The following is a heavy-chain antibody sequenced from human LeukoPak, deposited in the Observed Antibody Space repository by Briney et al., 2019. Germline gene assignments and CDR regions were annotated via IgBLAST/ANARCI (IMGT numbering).Heavy chain of an antibody. V-gene: IGHV3-21*01. CDR2: ISSSSSYI. Sequence: GGSLRLSCAASGFTFSSYSMNWVRQAPGKGLEWVSSISSSSSYIYYADSVKGRFTISRDNAKNSLYLQMNSLRAEDTAVYYCARDTGCSSTSCYASVLDYWGQGTLVTVSS. CDR1: GFTFSSYS. J-gene: IGHJ4*02. CDR3: ARDTGCSSTSCYASVLDY. D-gene: IGHD2-2*01.